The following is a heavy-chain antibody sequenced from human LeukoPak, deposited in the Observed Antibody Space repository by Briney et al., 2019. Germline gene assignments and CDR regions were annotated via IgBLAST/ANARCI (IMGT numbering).Heavy chain of an antibody. CDR1: GYTFTDYY. J-gene: IGHJ4*02. Sequence: GASVKVSCKASGYTFTDYYIHWVRQAPGQGLEWMGWINPKSGGTKYAQNFQGRVTMTRDTSISTAYMELTRLTSDDTAVYYCASGLPAYYYDSSGPDYWGQGTLVTVSS. CDR3: ASGLPAYYYDSSGPDY. CDR2: INPKSGGT. V-gene: IGHV1-2*02. D-gene: IGHD3-22*01.